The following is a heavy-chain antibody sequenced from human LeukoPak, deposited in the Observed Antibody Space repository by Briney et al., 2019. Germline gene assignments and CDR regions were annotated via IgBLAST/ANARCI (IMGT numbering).Heavy chain of an antibody. Sequence: KPSETLSLTCTVSGGSISSGSYYWSWIRQPAGKGLEWIGRIYTSGSTNYNPSLKRRVTISVDTSKNQFSLKLSSVTAADTAVYYCARDPNGYCSSTSCLNWFDPWGQGTLVTVSS. CDR2: IYTSGST. V-gene: IGHV4-61*02. D-gene: IGHD2-2*01. J-gene: IGHJ5*02. CDR1: GGSISSGSYY. CDR3: ARDPNGYCSSTSCLNWFDP.